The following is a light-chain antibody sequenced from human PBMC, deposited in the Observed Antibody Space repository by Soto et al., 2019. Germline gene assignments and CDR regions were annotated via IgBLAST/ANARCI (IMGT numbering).Light chain of an antibody. CDR2: QVT. CDR3: QAWDTSTVV. J-gene: IGLJ2*01. Sequence: SYELTQPPSVSVSPGQTASITCSGDKLGDTYASWYQLKPGQSPVLAIYQVTKRPSGIPERCSGSNSGTTATLSISGTQAMDESDYCCQAWDTSTVVFGGGTKLTVL. V-gene: IGLV3-1*01. CDR1: KLGDTY.